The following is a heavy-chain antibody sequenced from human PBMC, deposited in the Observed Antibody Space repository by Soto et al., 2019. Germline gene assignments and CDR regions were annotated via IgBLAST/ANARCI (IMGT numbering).Heavy chain of an antibody. V-gene: IGHV5-51*01. CDR2: IYPDDSDT. J-gene: IGHJ5*02. CDR1: GYSFTRYW. CDR3: ARFGAYTYGSFLGWFDP. D-gene: IGHD5-18*01. Sequence: EVQLVQSGAEVMKPGESLKISCKGSGYSFTRYWIAWVRQMPGKGLEWMGMIYPDDSDTRYSPSFQGQVTISADKSTSTAYLQWGSLKASDTAMYYCARFGAYTYGSFLGWFDPWGQGTLVTVSS.